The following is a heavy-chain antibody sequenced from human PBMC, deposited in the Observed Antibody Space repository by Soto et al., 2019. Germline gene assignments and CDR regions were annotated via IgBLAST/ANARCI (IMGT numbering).Heavy chain of an antibody. CDR1: GFTFSSYG. V-gene: IGHV3-33*01. J-gene: IGHJ4*02. CDR3: ARDSPHDSRSCPGY. CDR2: IWYDGSNK. D-gene: IGHD6-13*01. Sequence: QVQLVEAGGGVVQPGRSLRLSCAASGFTFSSYGMHWVRQAPGKGLEWVAVIWYDGSNKYYADSVKGRFTISRDNSKNTLYLQMSSLRAEDTAVYYCARDSPHDSRSCPGYWGQGTVVTVSS.